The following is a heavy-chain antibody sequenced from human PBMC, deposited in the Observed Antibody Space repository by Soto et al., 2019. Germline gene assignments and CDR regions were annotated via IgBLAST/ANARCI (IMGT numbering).Heavy chain of an antibody. D-gene: IGHD6-13*01. V-gene: IGHV4-4*02. J-gene: IGHJ6*02. Sequence: QVQLQESGPGLVKPSGTLSLTCAVSGGSISSSNWWSWVRQPPGKGLEWIGEIYHSGSTNYNPSLKRRVTKSVDKSKNQSSLKLSSVTAADTAVYYCARSYSSSWYYYGMDVWGQGTTVTVSS. CDR3: ARSYSSSWYYYGMDV. CDR1: GGSISSSNW. CDR2: IYHSGST.